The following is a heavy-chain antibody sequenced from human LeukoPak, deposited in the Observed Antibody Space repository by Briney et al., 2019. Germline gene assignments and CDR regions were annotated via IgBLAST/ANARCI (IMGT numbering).Heavy chain of an antibody. CDR1: GFTFSNAW. CDR3: TTAASYDYVWGSYHGTYYFDY. CDR2: IKSKTDGGTT. Sequence: PGGSLRLSCAASGFTFSNAWMSWVRQAPGKGLEWVGRIKSKTDGGTTDYAAPVKGRFTISRDDSKNTLYLQMNSLKTEDTAVYYCTTAASYDYVWGSYHGTYYFDYWGQRTLVTVSS. J-gene: IGHJ4*02. V-gene: IGHV3-15*01. D-gene: IGHD3-16*02.